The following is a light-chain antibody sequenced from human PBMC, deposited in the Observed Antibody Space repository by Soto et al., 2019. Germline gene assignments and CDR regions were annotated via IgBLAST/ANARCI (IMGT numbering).Light chain of an antibody. J-gene: IGKJ1*01. CDR3: QQYGSSPWT. CDR1: QSVDSTY. Sequence: EIVLTQSPGTLSLSPGERATLSCRASQSVDSTYLAWYQQKSGQAPGLLIYGPSSRATGIPDRFSGSGSGTDFTLTISRLEPEDFAVYYCQQYGSSPWTFGQGTKVDIK. V-gene: IGKV3-20*01. CDR2: GPS.